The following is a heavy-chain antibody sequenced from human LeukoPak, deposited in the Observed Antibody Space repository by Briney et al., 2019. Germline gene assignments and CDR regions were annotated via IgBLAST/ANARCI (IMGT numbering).Heavy chain of an antibody. V-gene: IGHV1-18*01. CDR3: ARDLDRIVPTTADY. Sequence: ASVTVSCKASGYTFTTYSITWVRQAPGQGLEWMGWISTNNGNADYAQNFRGRVTLTTDTSTNTAYMELRSLRSDDTAVYYCARDLDRIVPTTADYWGQGTLVTVSS. D-gene: IGHD5-12*01. CDR2: ISTNNGNA. CDR1: GYTFTTYS. J-gene: IGHJ4*02.